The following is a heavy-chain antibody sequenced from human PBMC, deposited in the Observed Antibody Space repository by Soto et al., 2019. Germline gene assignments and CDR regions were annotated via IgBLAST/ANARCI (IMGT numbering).Heavy chain of an antibody. CDR2: IYYSGST. J-gene: IGHJ4*02. V-gene: IGHV4-31*03. Sequence: QVQLQESGPGLVKPSQTLSLTCTVSGGSISSGGYYWSWIRQHPGKGLEWIGYIYYSGSTYYNPSLKRRVTISVDTSKNQFSLKLSSVTAADTAVYYCARASTSRSSTSCYYFDYWGQGTLVTVSS. D-gene: IGHD2-2*01. CDR1: GGSISSGGYY. CDR3: ARASTSRSSTSCYYFDY.